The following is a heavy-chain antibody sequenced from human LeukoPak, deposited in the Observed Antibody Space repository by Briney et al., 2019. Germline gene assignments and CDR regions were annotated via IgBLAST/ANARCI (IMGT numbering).Heavy chain of an antibody. Sequence: GGSLRLSCAVSGFTFSSYSMNWVRQAPGKGLEWVSSISTTSTYIYYLDSVKGRFTISRDNAKNSLYLQMNSLRAEDTAVYYCARVGEITSRRPYYYYYMDVWGKGTTVTVSS. D-gene: IGHD1-14*01. V-gene: IGHV3-21*01. CDR2: ISTTSTYI. J-gene: IGHJ6*03. CDR1: GFTFSSYS. CDR3: ARVGEITSRRPYYYYYMDV.